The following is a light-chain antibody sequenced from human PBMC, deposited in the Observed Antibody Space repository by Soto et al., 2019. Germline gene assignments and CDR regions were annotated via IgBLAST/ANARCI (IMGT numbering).Light chain of an antibody. CDR3: CSNAAGSTYV. V-gene: IGLV2-23*01. Sequence: QSVLTQPGSVSGSPGQSITISCTGTSSDVGSHNLVSWYQQFPGKAPKLIIFEASKRPSGVSNRFSGSKSGSTASLTISGLQAEDEADYYCCSNAAGSTYVFGSGTKVTVL. CDR1: SSDVGSHNL. CDR2: EAS. J-gene: IGLJ1*01.